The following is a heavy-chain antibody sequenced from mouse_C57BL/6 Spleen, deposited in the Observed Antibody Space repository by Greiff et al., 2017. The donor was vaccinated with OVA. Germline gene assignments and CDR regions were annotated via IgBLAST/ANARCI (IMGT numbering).Heavy chain of an antibody. CDR2: INPSSGYT. Sequence: QVQLKESGAELARPGASVKMSCKASGYTFTSYTMHWVKQRPGQGLEWIGYINPSSGYTKYNQKFKDKATLTADKSSSTAYMQLSSLTSEDSAVYYCARGGTTSFDYWGQGTTLTVSS. CDR3: ARGGTTSFDY. CDR1: GYTFTSYT. D-gene: IGHD1-1*01. V-gene: IGHV1-4*01. J-gene: IGHJ2*01.